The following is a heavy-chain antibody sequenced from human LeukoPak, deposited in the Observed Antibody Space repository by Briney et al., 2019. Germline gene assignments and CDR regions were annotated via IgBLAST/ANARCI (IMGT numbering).Heavy chain of an antibody. D-gene: IGHD5-18*01. CDR3: ARDADTAMVYYYYGMDV. J-gene: IGHJ6*02. CDR2: ISAYNGNT. V-gene: IGHV1-18*01. CDR1: GYTFTSYG. Sequence: ASVKVSCKVSGYTFTSYGISWVRQAPGQGLEWMGWISAYNGNTNYAQKLQGRVTMTTDTSTSTAYMELRSLRSDDTAVYYCARDADTAMVYYYYGMDVWGQGTTVTVSS.